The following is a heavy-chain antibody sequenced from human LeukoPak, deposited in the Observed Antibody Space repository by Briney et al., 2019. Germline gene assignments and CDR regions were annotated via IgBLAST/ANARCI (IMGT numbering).Heavy chain of an antibody. CDR2: VYYSEST. V-gene: IGHV4-59*01. D-gene: IGHD1-26*01. CDR1: GGSLSTYY. CDR3: ARSPRGRELRFDY. J-gene: IGHJ4*02. Sequence: SETLPLTCFVSGGSLSTYYWSWIRQPPGKGLDWIGYVYYSESTNYSPSLKSRVTISVDTSKNQFSLKLNSVTAADTAVYYCARSPRGRELRFDYWGQGTLLTVSS.